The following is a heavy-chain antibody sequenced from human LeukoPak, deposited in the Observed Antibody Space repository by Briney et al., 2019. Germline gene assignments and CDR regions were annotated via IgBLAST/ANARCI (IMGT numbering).Heavy chain of an antibody. CDR1: GYTFTGYY. D-gene: IGHD6-13*01. V-gene: IGHV1-46*01. J-gene: IGHJ3*02. CDR3: ARSTNIAAAHDAFDI. Sequence: ASVKVSCKASGYTFTGYYMHWVRQAPGQGLEWMGIINPSGGSTSYAQKFQGRVTMTRDMSTSTVYMELSSLRSEDTAVYYCARSTNIAAAHDAFDIWGQGTMVTVSS. CDR2: INPSGGST.